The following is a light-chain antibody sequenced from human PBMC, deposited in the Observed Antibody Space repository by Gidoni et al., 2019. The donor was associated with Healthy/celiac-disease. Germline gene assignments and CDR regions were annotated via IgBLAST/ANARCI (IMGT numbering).Light chain of an antibody. J-gene: IGKJ2*01. CDR2: AAS. CDR3: QQSYSTPLYT. CDR1: QSISSY. V-gene: IGKV1-39*01. Sequence: DIQMTQSPSSLSASVVDRVTITCRASQSISSYLNWYQQKPGKAPKLLIYAASSLQSGVPSRFSGSGSGTDFTLTISSLQPEDFATYYCQQSYSTPLYTFGQGTQLEIK.